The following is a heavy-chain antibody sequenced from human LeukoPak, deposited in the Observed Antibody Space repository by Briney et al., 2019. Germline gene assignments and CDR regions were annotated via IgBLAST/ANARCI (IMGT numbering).Heavy chain of an antibody. D-gene: IGHD2-21*02. Sequence: GGSLRLSCAASGFSFSDYYMSWIRQAPGKGLEWVSYISSSGSTIYYADSVKGRFTISRDNAKNSLYLQMNSLRAEDTAVYYCARGTPNCGGDCYPLYNWFDPWGQGTLVTVSS. CDR1: GFSFSDYY. CDR3: ARGTPNCGGDCYPLYNWFDP. V-gene: IGHV3-11*01. CDR2: ISSSGSTI. J-gene: IGHJ5*02.